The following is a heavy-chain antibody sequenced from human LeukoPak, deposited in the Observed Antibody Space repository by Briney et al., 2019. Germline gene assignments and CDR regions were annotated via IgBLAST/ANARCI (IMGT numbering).Heavy chain of an antibody. Sequence: GASVKVSCKASGYTFTGYYMHWVRQAPGQGLEWMGWINPNSGGTNYAQKFQGRVTMTRDTSISTAYMELSRLRSDDTAVYYCARFQHLGGSPVQGFDYWGQGTLVTVSS. D-gene: IGHD6-25*01. CDR2: INPNSGGT. CDR1: GYTFTGYY. CDR3: ARFQHLGGSPVQGFDY. V-gene: IGHV1-2*02. J-gene: IGHJ4*02.